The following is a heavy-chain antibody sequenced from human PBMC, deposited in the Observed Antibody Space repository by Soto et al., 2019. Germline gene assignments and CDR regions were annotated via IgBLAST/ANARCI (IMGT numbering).Heavy chain of an antibody. CDR2: IIPILGIA. Sequence: QVQLVQSGAEVKKPGSSVKVSCKASGGTFSSYTISWVRQAPGQGLEWMGRIIPILGIANYAQKFQGRVTITADKSTSTAYMELSSLRSEDTAVYYCAGGARIAAAAPEYFQHWGQGTLFTVSS. D-gene: IGHD6-13*01. J-gene: IGHJ1*01. V-gene: IGHV1-69*02. CDR1: GGTFSSYT. CDR3: AGGARIAAAAPEYFQH.